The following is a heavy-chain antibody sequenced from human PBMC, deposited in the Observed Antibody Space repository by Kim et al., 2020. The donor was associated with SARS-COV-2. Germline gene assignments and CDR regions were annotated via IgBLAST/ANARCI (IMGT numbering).Heavy chain of an antibody. CDR3: ARGGLQIIVGATTSSYWYFDL. Sequence: ASVKVSCKASGYTFTSYYMHWVRQAPGQGLEWMGIINPSGGSTSYAQKFQGRVTMTRDTSTSTVYMELSSLRSEDTAVYYCARGGLQIIVGATTSSYWYFDLWGRGTLVTVSS. D-gene: IGHD1-26*01. J-gene: IGHJ2*01. CDR2: INPSGGST. V-gene: IGHV1-46*01. CDR1: GYTFTSYY.